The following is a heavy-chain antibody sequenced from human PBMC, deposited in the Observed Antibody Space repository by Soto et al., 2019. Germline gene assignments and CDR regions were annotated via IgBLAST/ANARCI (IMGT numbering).Heavy chain of an antibody. V-gene: IGHV4-59*01. D-gene: IGHD2-15*01. Sequence: SETLSLTCTVSGGSISSYYWSWIRQPPGKGLEWIGYIYYSGSTNYNPSLKSRVTISVDTSKNQFSLKLSSVTAADTAVYYCARGGAVVVAATGYFDYWGQGTLVTGSS. CDR1: GGSISSYY. CDR2: IYYSGST. CDR3: ARGGAVVVAATGYFDY. J-gene: IGHJ4*02.